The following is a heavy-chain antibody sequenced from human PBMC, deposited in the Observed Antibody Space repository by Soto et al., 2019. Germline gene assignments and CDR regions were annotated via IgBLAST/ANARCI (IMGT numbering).Heavy chain of an antibody. J-gene: IGHJ4*02. V-gene: IGHV4-39*01. CDR1: GASITSTTYF. Sequence: PSETLSLTCTLSGASITSTTYFWAWIRQPPGKGLEWVGSIYYSGRTYYNPSLRSRVTISVDRSKNQFSLTMSSVTAADTAVYYCAENLPRTGHFDYWGQGTSVTVSS. CDR2: IYYSGRT. CDR3: AENLPRTGHFDY.